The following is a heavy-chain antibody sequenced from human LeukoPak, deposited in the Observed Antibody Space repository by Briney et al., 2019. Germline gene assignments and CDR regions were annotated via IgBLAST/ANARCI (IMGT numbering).Heavy chain of an antibody. CDR1: GYTLIRYA. CDR3: ARGEVFLDY. J-gene: IGHJ4*02. V-gene: IGHV1-18*01. CDR2: ITTHDGDR. Sequence: ASVKVSCRASGYTLIRYAITWVRQAPGQGLEWMGRITTHDGDRRYAQDFQGRVTFTADKSTSTVHMELRSLGYDDTAIYYCARGEVFLDYWGQGTLLTVS. D-gene: IGHD2-8*01.